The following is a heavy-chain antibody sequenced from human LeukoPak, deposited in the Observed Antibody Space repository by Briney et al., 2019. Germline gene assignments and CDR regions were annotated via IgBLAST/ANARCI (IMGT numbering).Heavy chain of an antibody. V-gene: IGHV4-39*01. CDR3: ARQQIAVAGTGEGY. CDR2: IYYSGST. Sequence: SETLSLTCTVSGGSISRSGSYWDWIRQPPGKGLEWIGNIYYSGSTHYNPSLKSRVTISVDTSKNQFSLKLSSVTAADTAVYYCARQQIAVAGTGEGYWGQGTLVAVSS. J-gene: IGHJ4*02. CDR1: GGSISRSGSY. D-gene: IGHD6-19*01.